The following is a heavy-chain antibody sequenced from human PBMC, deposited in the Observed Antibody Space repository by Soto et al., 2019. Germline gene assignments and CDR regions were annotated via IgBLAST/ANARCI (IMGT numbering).Heavy chain of an antibody. D-gene: IGHD4-17*01. Sequence: QVQLQESGPGPVKPSDTLSLTCTVSGGSLSSYYWSWIRQPPGKGLEWIGYIFYSGSTNYNPSLKSRVTISVDASKNPFSLKLSSVTAADTAVYYCARRYGSAFDIWGHGTMVTVSS. V-gene: IGHV4-59*01. CDR1: GGSLSSYY. J-gene: IGHJ3*02. CDR3: ARRYGSAFDI. CDR2: IFYSGST.